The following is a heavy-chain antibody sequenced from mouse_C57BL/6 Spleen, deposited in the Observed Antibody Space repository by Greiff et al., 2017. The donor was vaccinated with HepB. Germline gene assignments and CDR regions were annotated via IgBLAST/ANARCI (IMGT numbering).Heavy chain of an antibody. D-gene: IGHD3-2*02. Sequence: QVQLQQSGAELVKPGASVKLSCKASGYTFTSYWMQWVKQRPGQGLEWIGEIDPSDSYTNYNQKFKGKATLTVDTSSSTAYMQLSSLTSEDSAVYYCARGSGYSDYWGQGTTLTVSS. CDR3: ARGSGYSDY. V-gene: IGHV1-50*01. J-gene: IGHJ2*01. CDR2: IDPSDSYT. CDR1: GYTFTSYW.